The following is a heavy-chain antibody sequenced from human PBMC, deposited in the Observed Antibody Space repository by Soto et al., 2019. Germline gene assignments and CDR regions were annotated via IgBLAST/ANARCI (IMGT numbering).Heavy chain of an antibody. CDR1: GGTFSTYG. Sequence: QVQLVQSGAEVKKPGSSVKVSCKASGGTFSTYGMNWVRLAPGHGLEWMGGIIPKFGTTNYAQKFQGRVTITADESTNTAYMELNYLRSEDTAVYFCARELDPYYGGNSLSLDYWGQGTLVTVSS. CDR2: IIPKFGTT. J-gene: IGHJ4*02. V-gene: IGHV1-69*13. CDR3: ARELDPYYGGNSLSLDY. D-gene: IGHD4-17*01.